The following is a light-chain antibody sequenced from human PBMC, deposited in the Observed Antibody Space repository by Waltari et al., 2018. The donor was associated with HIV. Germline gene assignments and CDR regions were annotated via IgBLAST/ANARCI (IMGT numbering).Light chain of an antibody. J-gene: IGLJ3*02. V-gene: IGLV2-8*01. CDR3: MSYTGHNRWV. CDR1: IGDVGGYDY. Sequence: PSASGSPGQSLTISCTGTIGDVGGYDYVSWYQQHPGKAPKLLIYEVSQRPSGVPARFSGSKSGNTASLTVSGLQAEDEADYHCMSYTGHNRWVFGGGTKLTVL. CDR2: EVS.